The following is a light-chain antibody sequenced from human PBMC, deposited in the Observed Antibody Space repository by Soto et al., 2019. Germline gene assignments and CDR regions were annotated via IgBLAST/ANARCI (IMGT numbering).Light chain of an antibody. V-gene: IGKV3-20*01. CDR3: QQYGSSTMYT. CDR2: GAS. CDR1: QSVSSSY. Sequence: EIVLTQSPGTLSLSPGERATLSCRASQSVSSSYLAWYQQKPGQAPRLLIYGASSRATGTPDTFSGSGSGTDFTLTISRLEPEDFAVYYCQQYGSSTMYTFGQGTRLEIK. J-gene: IGKJ5*01.